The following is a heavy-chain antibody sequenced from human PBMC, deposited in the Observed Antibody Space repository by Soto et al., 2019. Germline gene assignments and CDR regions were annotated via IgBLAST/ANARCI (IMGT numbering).Heavy chain of an antibody. CDR2: ISAYNGNT. CDR3: ARDSKVVVAATGYYYYGMDV. D-gene: IGHD2-15*01. Sequence: ASVKVSCKASGYTFTSYGISWVRQAPGQGLEWMGGISAYNGNTNYAQKLQGRVTMTTDESTSTAYMELSSLRSEDTAVYYCARDSKVVVAATGYYYYGMDVWGQGTAVTVSS. CDR1: GYTFTSYG. J-gene: IGHJ6*02. V-gene: IGHV1-18*01.